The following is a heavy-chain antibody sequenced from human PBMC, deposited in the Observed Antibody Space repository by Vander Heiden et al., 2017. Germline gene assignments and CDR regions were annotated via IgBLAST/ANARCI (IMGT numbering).Heavy chain of an antibody. D-gene: IGHD2-2*01. V-gene: IGHV3-23*01. Sequence: EVQLLESGGGFVQPGGSLRLSCEGSGFTFSTYAMRWVRQAPGKGLEWVSGISGSGSSTYYADSVKGRFTISRDNSKNTLFLRMNSLRAEDTAVYFCAKGSDIVVVPDLDPWGQGTLVTVSS. J-gene: IGHJ5*02. CDR1: GFTFSTYA. CDR2: ISGSGSST. CDR3: AKGSDIVVVPDLDP.